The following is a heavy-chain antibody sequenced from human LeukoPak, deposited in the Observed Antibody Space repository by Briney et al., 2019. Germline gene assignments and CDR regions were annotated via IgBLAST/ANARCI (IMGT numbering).Heavy chain of an antibody. Sequence: SETLSLTCTVSGASISGSGYYWSWIRQPPGKGLEWIGEINHSGSTNYNPSLKSRVTISVDTSKNQFSLKLSSVTAADTAVYYCASVESVAGTRGWFDPWGQGTLVTVSS. CDR1: GASISGSGYY. J-gene: IGHJ5*02. D-gene: IGHD6-19*01. CDR2: INHSGST. CDR3: ASVESVAGTRGWFDP. V-gene: IGHV4-39*07.